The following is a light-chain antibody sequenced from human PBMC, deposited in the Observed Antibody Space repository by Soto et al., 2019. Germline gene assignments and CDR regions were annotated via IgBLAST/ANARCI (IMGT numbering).Light chain of an antibody. J-gene: IGKJ5*01. CDR2: DAS. Sequence: ERVLTQSPGTLSVSPGERATLSCRASQSVTSDLAWYQQRPGQAPRLLIYDASTRATGVPARFSGSGSGTEFTLTISSLQSEDSAVYYCQQYNRWPPITFGQGTRLEIK. CDR3: QQYNRWPPIT. V-gene: IGKV3-15*01. CDR1: QSVTSD.